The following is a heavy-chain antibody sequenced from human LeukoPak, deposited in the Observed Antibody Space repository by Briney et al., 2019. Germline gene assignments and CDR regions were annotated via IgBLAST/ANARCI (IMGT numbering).Heavy chain of an antibody. CDR3: ARQNIAVAGETFDY. D-gene: IGHD6-19*01. CDR1: GYTFTSYY. V-gene: IGHV1-46*01. CDR2: INPSGGST. Sequence: ASVTVSCKASGYTFTSYYMHWVRQAPGQGLEWMGIINPSGGSTSYAQKFQGRVTMTRDTSTRTVYMELSSLRSEDTAVYYCARQNIAVAGETFDYWGQGTLLTVS. J-gene: IGHJ4*02.